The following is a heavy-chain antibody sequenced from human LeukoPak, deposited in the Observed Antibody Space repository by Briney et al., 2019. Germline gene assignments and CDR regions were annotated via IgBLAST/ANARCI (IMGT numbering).Heavy chain of an antibody. CDR3: AREAPTRIKGSSWYWGNFDY. Sequence: SETLSLTCTVSGGSISSYYWSWIRQPAGKGLEWIGRIYTSGSTNYNPSLKSRVTMSVDTSKNQFSLKLSSVTAADTAVYYCAREAPTRIKGSSWYWGNFDYWGQGTLVTVSS. CDR2: IYTSGST. CDR1: GGSISSYY. J-gene: IGHJ4*02. V-gene: IGHV4-4*07. D-gene: IGHD6-13*01.